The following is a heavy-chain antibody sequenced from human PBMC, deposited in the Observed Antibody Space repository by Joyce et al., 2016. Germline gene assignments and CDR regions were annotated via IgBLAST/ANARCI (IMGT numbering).Heavy chain of an antibody. CDR1: GSTFSSSS. J-gene: IGHJ6*02. V-gene: IGHV3-21*01. CDR3: ARGGISYYYAMDV. D-gene: IGHD3-16*01. Sequence: QLVESGGGVVKAGGSLRISCEAAGSTFSSSSISWFRQAPGKGLEWVAAISATSYYIFHAETVRGRFTVSRDNAKKTLYLQMNSLRAEDSAVFYCARGGISYYYAMDVWGQGTTVTVSS. CDR2: ISATSYYI.